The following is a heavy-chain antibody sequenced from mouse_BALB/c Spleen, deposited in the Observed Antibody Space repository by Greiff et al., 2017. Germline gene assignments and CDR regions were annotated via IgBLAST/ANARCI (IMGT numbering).Heavy chain of an antibody. Sequence: VQLQQSGAELVRPGTSVKVSCKASGYAFTNYLIEWVKQRPGQGLEWIGVINPGSGGTNYNEKFKGKATLTADKSSSTAYMQLSSLTSDDSAVYFCARPIYDGYPAWFAYWGQGTLVTVSA. CDR3: ARPIYDGYPAWFAY. D-gene: IGHD2-3*01. CDR1: GYAFTNYL. J-gene: IGHJ3*01. CDR2: INPGSGGT. V-gene: IGHV1-54*01.